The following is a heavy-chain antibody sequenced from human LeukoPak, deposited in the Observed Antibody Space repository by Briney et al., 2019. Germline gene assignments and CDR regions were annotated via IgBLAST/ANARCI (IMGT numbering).Heavy chain of an antibody. V-gene: IGHV1-3*01. CDR2: INGGNGNA. Sequence: GASVKVSCKTSGYIFTNYGMHWVRQAPGQRLEWMGWINGGNGNAKYSQNFQGRVTIIRDTSASTAYMELSSLRSEDTAVYYCARVPLHDSSGHYYPHWGQGTLVTVSS. CDR1: GYIFTNYG. J-gene: IGHJ1*01. D-gene: IGHD3-22*01. CDR3: ARVPLHDSSGHYYPH.